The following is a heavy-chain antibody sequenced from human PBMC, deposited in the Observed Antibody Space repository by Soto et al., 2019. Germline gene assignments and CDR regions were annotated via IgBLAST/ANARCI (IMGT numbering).Heavy chain of an antibody. V-gene: IGHV1-18*01. CDR1: GYTFTSYG. D-gene: IGHD3-3*01. CDR3: ARVRGRVDDFWSGYPRNFDY. CDR2: ISAYNGNT. Sequence: ASVKVSCKASGYTFTSYGISWVRQAPGQGLEWMGWISAYNGNTNYAQKLQGRVTMTTDTSTSTAYLELRSLRSDDTAVYYCARVRGRVDDFWSGYPRNFDYWGQGTLVTVSS. J-gene: IGHJ4*02.